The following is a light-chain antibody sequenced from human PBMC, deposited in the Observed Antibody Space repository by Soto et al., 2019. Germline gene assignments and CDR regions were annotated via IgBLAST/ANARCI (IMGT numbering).Light chain of an antibody. CDR3: QQYGNSRT. V-gene: IGKV3-20*01. CDR1: QSVSSSS. J-gene: IGKJ1*01. CDR2: GAS. Sequence: EIVLTQSPCTLSLSPGERATLSCRASQSVSSSSLAWYQQKPGQAPRLLIYGASSRATGIPDRFSGSGSGTDFALSISRLEPEDFAVYYCQQYGNSRTFGQGTKVDI.